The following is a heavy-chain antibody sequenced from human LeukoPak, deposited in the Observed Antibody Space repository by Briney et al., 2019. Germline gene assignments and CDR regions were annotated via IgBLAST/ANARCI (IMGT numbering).Heavy chain of an antibody. Sequence: GGSLRPSCAASGLTFDDYAMHWVRQAPGKGLEWVSLISGDGGSTYYADSVKGRFTISRDNSKNSLYLQMNSLRTEDTALYYCAKPWEMATIPAYWGQGTLVTVSS. J-gene: IGHJ4*02. D-gene: IGHD5-24*01. V-gene: IGHV3-43*02. CDR3: AKPWEMATIPAY. CDR2: ISGDGGST. CDR1: GLTFDDYA.